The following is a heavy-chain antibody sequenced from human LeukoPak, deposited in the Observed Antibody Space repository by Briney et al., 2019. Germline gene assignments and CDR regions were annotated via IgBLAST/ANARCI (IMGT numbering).Heavy chain of an antibody. CDR2: MYDSGRT. J-gene: IGHJ3*02. CDR3: ARVTMITFGGAYPGTFDI. Sequence: SETLSLTCTVSGGSMNDYYWSWIRQPPGKGLEWIGYMYDSGRTSYNPSLKSRVTISVDMSKKQLSLKLSSVTAADTAMYYCARVTMITFGGAYPGTFDIWGQGTMVTVSS. CDR1: GGSMNDYY. D-gene: IGHD3-16*01. V-gene: IGHV4-59*01.